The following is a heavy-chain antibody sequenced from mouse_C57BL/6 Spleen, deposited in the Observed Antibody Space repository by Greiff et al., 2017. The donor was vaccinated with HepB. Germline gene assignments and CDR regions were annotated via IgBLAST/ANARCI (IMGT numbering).Heavy chain of an antibody. Sequence: VQLKESGAELVRPGTSVKVSCKASGYAFTNYLIEWVKQRPGQGLEWIGVINPGSGGTNYNEKFKGKATLTADKSSSTAYMQLSSLTSEDSAVYFCARGDGYDFAYWGQGTLVTVSA. CDR1: GYAFTNYL. D-gene: IGHD2-2*01. CDR2: INPGSGGT. J-gene: IGHJ3*01. CDR3: ARGDGYDFAY. V-gene: IGHV1-54*01.